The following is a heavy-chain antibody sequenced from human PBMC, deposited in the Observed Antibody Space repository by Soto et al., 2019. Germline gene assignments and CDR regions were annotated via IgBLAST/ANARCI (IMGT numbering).Heavy chain of an antibody. CDR2: ISSSSSTK. D-gene: IGHD3-10*01. J-gene: IGHJ4*02. Sequence: EVQLVESGGGLVQPGGSLRLSCAASGFTFSSYSMNWVRQAPGKGLEWVSYISSSSSTKYYADSGKGRFTISRDNAKNSLYLQMNILRDEDTAVYYCARDPGQITMVRGVSDYWGQGTLVAVSS. CDR3: ARDPGQITMVRGVSDY. V-gene: IGHV3-48*02. CDR1: GFTFSSYS.